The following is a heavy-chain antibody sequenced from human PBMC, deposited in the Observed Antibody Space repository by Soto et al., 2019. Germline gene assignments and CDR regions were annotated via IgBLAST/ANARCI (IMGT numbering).Heavy chain of an antibody. CDR1: GGSISSSSYY. V-gene: IGHV4-39*01. CDR3: ASLEATYYYDSSGYTYFDY. J-gene: IGHJ4*02. Sequence: PSETLSLTCTVSGGSISSSSYYWGWIRQPPGKGLEWIGSIYYSGSTYYNPSLKSRVTISVDTSKNQFSLKLSSVTAADTAVYYCASLEATYYYDSSGYTYFDYWAQGTLVTVSS. D-gene: IGHD3-22*01. CDR2: IYYSGST.